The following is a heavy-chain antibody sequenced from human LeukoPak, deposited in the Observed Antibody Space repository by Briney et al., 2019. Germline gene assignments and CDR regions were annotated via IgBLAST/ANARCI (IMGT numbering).Heavy chain of an antibody. D-gene: IGHD5-18*01. Sequence: PSETLSLTCAVYGGSFSGYYWSWIRQPPGKGLEWIGEINHSGSTNYNPSLKSRVTISVDTSKNQFSLKLSSVTAADTAVYYCAISTAMVNYYYMDVWGKGTTVTVSS. J-gene: IGHJ6*03. CDR3: AISTAMVNYYYMDV. V-gene: IGHV4-34*01. CDR2: INHSGST. CDR1: GGSFSGYY.